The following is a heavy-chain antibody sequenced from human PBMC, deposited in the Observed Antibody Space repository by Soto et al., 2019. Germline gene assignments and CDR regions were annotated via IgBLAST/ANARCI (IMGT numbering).Heavy chain of an antibody. D-gene: IGHD2-8*02. CDR2: FSLSGTT. CDR3: ARGMTPPGAPAWYYFDS. Sequence: SETLSLTCTVSGASITGSSYWSWIRQPAGKGLEWIGRFSLSGTTSYNPSLRSRVTMSADVSKSQFSLRLTSVTAADTALYYCARGMTPPGAPAWYYFDSWGQGTLVTVSS. J-gene: IGHJ4*02. V-gene: IGHV4-4*07. CDR1: GASITGSSY.